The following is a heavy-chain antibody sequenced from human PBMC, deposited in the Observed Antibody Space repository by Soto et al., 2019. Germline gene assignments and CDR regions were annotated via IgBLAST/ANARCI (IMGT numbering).Heavy chain of an antibody. Sequence: SETLSLTCAVSGGSISSGGYSWSWIRQPPGKGLEWIGYIYHSGSTYYNPSLKSRVTISVDRSKNQFSLKLSSVTAADTAVYYCARAIRWLLGGYYFDYWGQGTLVTVSS. CDR2: IYHSGST. V-gene: IGHV4-30-2*01. D-gene: IGHD3-22*01. CDR3: ARAIRWLLGGYYFDY. CDR1: GGSISSGGYS. J-gene: IGHJ4*02.